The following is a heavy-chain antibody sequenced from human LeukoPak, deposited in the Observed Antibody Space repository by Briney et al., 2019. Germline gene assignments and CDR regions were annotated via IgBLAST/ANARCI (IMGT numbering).Heavy chain of an antibody. CDR2: IYDRGST. V-gene: IGHV4-59*01. CDR3: ARGRTFDN. Sequence: PSETLSLTCTVSGGSISSYHWSWIRQPPGKGLEWIGNIYDRGSTKYNPSLKSRVTISVDTSKNQFSLRLSSVTAADTAVYYCARGRTFDNWGQGTLVTVSS. CDR1: GGSISSYH. J-gene: IGHJ4*02.